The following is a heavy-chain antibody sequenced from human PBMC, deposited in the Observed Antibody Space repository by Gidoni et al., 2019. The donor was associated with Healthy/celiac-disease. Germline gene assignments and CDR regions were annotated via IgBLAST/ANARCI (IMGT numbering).Heavy chain of an antibody. CDR2: IYHSGST. J-gene: IGHJ3*02. V-gene: IGHV4-38-2*02. CDR1: GYSISSGYY. D-gene: IGHD3-10*01. Sequence: QVQLQESGPGLVKPSETLSLTCTVPGYSISSGYYWGWIRQPPGKGLEWIGSIYHSGSTYYNPSLKSRVTISVDTSKNQFSLKLSSVTAADTAVYYCARAERGNAFDIWGQGTMVTVSS. CDR3: ARAERGNAFDI.